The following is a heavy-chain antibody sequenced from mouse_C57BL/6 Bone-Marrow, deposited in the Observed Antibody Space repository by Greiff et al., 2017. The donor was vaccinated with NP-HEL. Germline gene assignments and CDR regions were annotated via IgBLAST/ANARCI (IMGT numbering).Heavy chain of an antibody. CDR1: GFTFSDFY. CDR3: AGDDYYGSSYPFAY. V-gene: IGHV7-1*01. CDR2: SRNKANDYTT. Sequence: EVNVVESGGGLVQSGRSLRLSCATSGFTFSDFYMEWVRQAPGKGLEWIAASRNKANDYTTEYSASVKGRFIVSRDTSQSILYLQMNALRAEDTAIYYCAGDDYYGSSYPFAYWGQGTLVTVSA. D-gene: IGHD1-1*01. J-gene: IGHJ3*01.